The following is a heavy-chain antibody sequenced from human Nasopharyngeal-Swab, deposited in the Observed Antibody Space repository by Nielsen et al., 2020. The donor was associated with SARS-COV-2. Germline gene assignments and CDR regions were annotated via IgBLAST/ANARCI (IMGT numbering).Heavy chain of an antibody. CDR3: TRQGPGY. CDR1: GFTFSGSA. CDR2: IRSKANSYAT. J-gene: IGHJ4*02. D-gene: IGHD3-10*01. Sequence: GESLKISCAASGFTFSGSAMHWVRQASGKGLEWVGRIRSKANSYATAYAASVKGRFTISRDDSKNTAYLQMNSLKTEDTAVYYCTRQGPGYWGQGTLATVSS. V-gene: IGHV3-73*01.